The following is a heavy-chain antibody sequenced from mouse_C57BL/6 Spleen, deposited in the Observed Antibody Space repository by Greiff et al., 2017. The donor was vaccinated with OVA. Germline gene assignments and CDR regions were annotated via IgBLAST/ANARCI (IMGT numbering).Heavy chain of an antibody. CDR2: IYPGDGDT. Sequence: VQLVESGPELVKPGASVKISCKASGYAFSSSWMNWVKQRPGKGLEWIGRIYPGDGDTNYNGKFKGKATLTADKSSSTAYMQLSSLTSEDSAVYFCARFPDWYFDVWGTGTMVTVSS. CDR3: ARFPDWYFDV. J-gene: IGHJ1*03. CDR1: GYAFSSSW. V-gene: IGHV1-82*01.